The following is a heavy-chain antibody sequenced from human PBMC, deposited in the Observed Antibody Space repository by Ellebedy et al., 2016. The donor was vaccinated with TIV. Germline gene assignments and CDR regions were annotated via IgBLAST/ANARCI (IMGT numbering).Heavy chain of an antibody. J-gene: IGHJ4*02. V-gene: IGHV4-4*02. Sequence: MPSETLSLTCTVSGGSISSNNWWSWVRQPPGKGLEWIGEIYRSGSTSYNPSLKSRVTISVDKSKNQFSLNLTTVTAADTAVYYCASQEVVTAILSYFDYWGQGTLVTVSS. CDR1: GGSISSNNW. CDR2: IYRSGST. D-gene: IGHD2-21*02. CDR3: ASQEVVTAILSYFDY.